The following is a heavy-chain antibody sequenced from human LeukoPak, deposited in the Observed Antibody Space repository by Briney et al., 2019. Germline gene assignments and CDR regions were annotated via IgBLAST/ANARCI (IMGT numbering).Heavy chain of an antibody. V-gene: IGHV4-59*01. J-gene: IGHJ6*02. CDR1: DGSITNYY. Sequence: SETLSLTCTVSDGSITNYYWSWIRQPPGKGLEWIGYIYYSGSTNYDPSLKSRVTISVDTSKNQFSLKLTSVTAADTAVYYCARHDYYYYGMDVWGQGTTVTVSS. CDR2: IYYSGST. CDR3: ARHDYYYYGMDV.